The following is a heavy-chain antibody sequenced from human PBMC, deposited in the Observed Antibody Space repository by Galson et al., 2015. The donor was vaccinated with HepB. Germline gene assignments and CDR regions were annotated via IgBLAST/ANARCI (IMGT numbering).Heavy chain of an antibody. J-gene: IGHJ6*03. CDR1: GYTFTSHA. CDR2: MNPNSGHP. CDR3: ARTQLGYCSSTSCYSSRRHKRDHYYYYYYMDV. D-gene: IGHD2-2*01. Sequence: SVKVSCKASGYTFTSHAMNWVRQAPGNGLEWMGWMNPNSGHPTYGQGFTGRFVFSLDTSVSTAYLQISSLKAEDTAVYYCARTQLGYCSSTSCYSSRRHKRDHYYYYYYMDVWGKGTTVTVSS. V-gene: IGHV7-4-1*02.